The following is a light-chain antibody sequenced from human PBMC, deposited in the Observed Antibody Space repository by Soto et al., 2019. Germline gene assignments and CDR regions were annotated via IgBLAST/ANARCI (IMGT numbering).Light chain of an antibody. CDR2: AAS. CDR1: EFLSSSY. J-gene: IGKJ2*01. V-gene: IGKV3-20*01. Sequence: EIVLTHSPGTLSLSPGERATLSCRGSEFLSSSYLVWYQQKPGQATRLLIYAASRRATGIPDRFSGSGSATEYTLTINTLEPEDFAVYYCQQQGTFGQGTKLEIK. CDR3: QQQGT.